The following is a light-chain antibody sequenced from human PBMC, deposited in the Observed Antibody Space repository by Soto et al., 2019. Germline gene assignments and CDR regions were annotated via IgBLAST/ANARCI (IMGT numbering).Light chain of an antibody. J-gene: IGKJ5*01. CDR3: QQRHMWPIT. CDR1: QGIRSA. V-gene: IGKV1-6*01. Sequence: TQSASSLSASVGDRVTITCRTSQGIRSALGWYQQKPGKVPKLLIYAASTLQSGVPSRFSGSGSGRDFTLTISSLEPEDSAVYYCQQRHMWPITFGQGTRLENK. CDR2: AAS.